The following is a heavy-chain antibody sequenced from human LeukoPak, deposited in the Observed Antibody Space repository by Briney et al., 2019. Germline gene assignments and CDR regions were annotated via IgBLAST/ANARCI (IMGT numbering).Heavy chain of an antibody. D-gene: IGHD3-16*02. Sequence: GGSLRLSCAASGSTVSSNYMSWVRQAPGKGLEWVSVIYSGGSTYYADSVKGRFTISRDNSKNTLYLQMNSLRAEDTAVYYCAKTAPDYVWGSYRGGVDYWGQGTLVTVSS. J-gene: IGHJ4*02. CDR2: IYSGGST. V-gene: IGHV3-66*01. CDR3: AKTAPDYVWGSYRGGVDY. CDR1: GSTVSSNY.